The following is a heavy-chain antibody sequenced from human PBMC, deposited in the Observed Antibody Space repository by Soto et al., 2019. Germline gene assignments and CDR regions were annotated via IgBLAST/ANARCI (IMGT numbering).Heavy chain of an antibody. J-gene: IGHJ4*02. CDR1: SGSIRSGEYY. CDR2: IDHSGSA. Sequence: SETLSLTCAVSSGSIRSGEYYWTWIRQPPGKGLEWSGYIDHSGSAYYNPSLKSRATISLDTSNSGFSLKLNSVTAADTAVYFCAGELGTFYFEHWGQGRLVTVSS. D-gene: IGHD7-27*01. CDR3: AGELGTFYFEH. V-gene: IGHV4-30-4*01.